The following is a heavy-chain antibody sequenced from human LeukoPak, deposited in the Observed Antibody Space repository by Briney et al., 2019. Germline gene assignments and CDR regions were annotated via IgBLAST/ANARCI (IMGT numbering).Heavy chain of an antibody. V-gene: IGHV4-59*08. CDR1: GGSISTYY. CDR3: ARHDPTTSMIVGERAFDI. Sequence: SQTLSLTCTVAGGSISTYYWSWIRQPPGKGLEWIGYIYHSGSTNYNPSLKSRVTIAVDTSKNQFSQKLSSLTAADTAVYFCARHDPTTSMIVGERAFDIWGQGTMVTVSS. CDR2: IYHSGST. J-gene: IGHJ3*02. D-gene: IGHD3-22*01.